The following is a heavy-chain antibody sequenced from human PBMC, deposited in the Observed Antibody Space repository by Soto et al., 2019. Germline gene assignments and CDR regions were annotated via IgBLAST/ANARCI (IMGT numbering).Heavy chain of an antibody. Sequence: EVQLVESGGGLVRPGGSLRLSCAASGFTFSRHIMHWVRQTPGKGLEWISFINSGGSSIKYADSVKGRFTLSRDDAKNSLYLQMTGLTADDTAVYYCARAKYYFGSGSLPNLDSRGQGTLVTVSS. CDR3: ARAKYYFGSGSLPNLDS. CDR2: INSGGSSI. D-gene: IGHD3-10*01. V-gene: IGHV3-21*05. CDR1: GFTFSRHI. J-gene: IGHJ4*02.